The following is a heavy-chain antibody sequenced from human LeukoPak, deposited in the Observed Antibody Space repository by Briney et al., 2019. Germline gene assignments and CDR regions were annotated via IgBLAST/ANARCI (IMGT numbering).Heavy chain of an antibody. Sequence: PGASVKVSCKASGGTFSSYANSWVRQAPGQGLEWMGRIIPSLGIANYAQKFQGRVTITADKSTSTVYMELSSLRSEDTAVYYCATLGGVRLCVPWGQGTLVTVSS. D-gene: IGHD5-12*01. V-gene: IGHV1-69*04. CDR3: ATLGGVRLCVP. CDR2: IIPSLGIA. CDR1: GGTFSSYA. J-gene: IGHJ5*02.